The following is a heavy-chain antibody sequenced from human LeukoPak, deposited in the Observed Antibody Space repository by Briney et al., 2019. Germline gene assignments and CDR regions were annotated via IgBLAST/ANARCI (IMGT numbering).Heavy chain of an antibody. Sequence: GGSLRLSCAASGLTFSSYAMNWVRQAPGKGLEWVSAISGSGGNTYYADSVKGRFTISRDNSKNTLYLQMNSLRAEDTAVYYCAKFWMSGYDFGPFDYWGQGTLVTVSS. CDR1: GLTFSSYA. CDR3: AKFWMSGYDFGPFDY. D-gene: IGHD5-12*01. CDR2: ISGSGGNT. V-gene: IGHV3-23*01. J-gene: IGHJ4*02.